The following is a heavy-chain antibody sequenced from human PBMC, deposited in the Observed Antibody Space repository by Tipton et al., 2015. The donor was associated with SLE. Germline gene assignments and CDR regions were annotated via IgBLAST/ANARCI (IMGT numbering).Heavy chain of an antibody. CDR1: GGSISSYY. CDR3: ARDVGAVSWGV. CDR2: IYYSGST. D-gene: IGHD1-26*01. J-gene: IGHJ6*04. Sequence: TLSLTCTVSGGSISSYYWSWIRQPPGKGLEWIGYIYYSGSTNYNPSLKSRVTISVDTSKNQFSLKLSSVTAADTAVYSCARDVGAVSWGVWGKGTTVTVSS. V-gene: IGHV4-59*01.